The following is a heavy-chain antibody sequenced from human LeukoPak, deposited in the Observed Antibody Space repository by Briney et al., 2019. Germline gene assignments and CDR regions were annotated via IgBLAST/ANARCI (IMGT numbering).Heavy chain of an antibody. V-gene: IGHV3-30*14. J-gene: IGHJ4*02. CDR3: ARDSQKGL. Sequence: PGGSLRLSCAASGFTFSSYAMHWVRQAPGKGLEWVAVISYDGSNKYYADSVKGRFTISRDNSKNTMYLQMNSLRAEDTAVYYCARDSQKGLWGQGTLVTVSS. CDR2: ISYDGSNK. CDR1: GFTFSSYA.